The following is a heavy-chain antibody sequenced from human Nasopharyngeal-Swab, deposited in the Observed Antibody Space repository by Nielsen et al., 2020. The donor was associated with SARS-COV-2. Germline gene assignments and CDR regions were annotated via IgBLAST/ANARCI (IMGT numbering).Heavy chain of an antibody. CDR1: GFTFSSYS. D-gene: IGHD2-21*02. Sequence: GSLRLSCAASGFTFSSYSMNWVRQAPGKGLEWVSYISSSSSTIYYADSVKGRFTISRDNAKNSLYLQMNSLRDEDTAVYYCARDRAPYCGGDCYSLNYWGQGTLVTVSS. CDR3: ARDRAPYCGGDCYSLNY. V-gene: IGHV3-48*02. CDR2: ISSSSSTI. J-gene: IGHJ4*02.